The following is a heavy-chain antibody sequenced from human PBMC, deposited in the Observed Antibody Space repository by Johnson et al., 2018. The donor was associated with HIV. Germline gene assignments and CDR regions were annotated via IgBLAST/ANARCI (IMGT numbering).Heavy chain of an antibody. J-gene: IGHJ3*02. D-gene: IGHD4-23*01. Sequence: QVQLVESGGGVVQPGGSLRLSCAASGFTFSSYGMHWVRQAPGKGLEWVAFIRYDGSNKYYVDSVKGRFTISRDNAKNSLYLQMNSLRAEDTAVYYCRVVTGDGFDMWGQGTKVTV. CDR1: GFTFSSYG. V-gene: IGHV3-30*02. CDR3: RVVTGDGFDM. CDR2: IRYDGSNK.